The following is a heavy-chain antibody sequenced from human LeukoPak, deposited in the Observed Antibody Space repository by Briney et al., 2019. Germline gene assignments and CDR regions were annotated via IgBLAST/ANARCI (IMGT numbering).Heavy chain of an antibody. D-gene: IGHD3-10*01. CDR2: ISSSSSYI. CDR1: GFTLSNYA. Sequence: GGSLRLSCAASGFTLSNYAMSWVRQAPGKGLEWVSSISSSSSYIYYADSVKGRFTISRDTAKNSLYLQMNSLRAEDTAVYYCARDTAYGSGRRFWYVDLWGRGTLVTVSS. V-gene: IGHV3-21*01. J-gene: IGHJ2*01. CDR3: ARDTAYGSGRRFWYVDL.